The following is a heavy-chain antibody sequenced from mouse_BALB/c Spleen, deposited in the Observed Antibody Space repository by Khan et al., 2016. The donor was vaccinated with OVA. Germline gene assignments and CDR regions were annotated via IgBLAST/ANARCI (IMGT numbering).Heavy chain of an antibody. J-gene: IGHJ3*01. V-gene: IGHV1-5*01. CDR3: TRRNWDVAWFAY. D-gene: IGHD4-1*01. CDR2: IYPGNTDT. CDR1: GYTFTSYW. Sequence: EVQLQQSGTVLARPGASMKMSCKASGYTFTSYWMHWVKQRPGQGLEWIGDIYPGNTDTNYNQKFKGKAKLTAVTSTSTAYMELSSLTNEDSAVYYCTRRNWDVAWFAYWGQGTLVTVSA.